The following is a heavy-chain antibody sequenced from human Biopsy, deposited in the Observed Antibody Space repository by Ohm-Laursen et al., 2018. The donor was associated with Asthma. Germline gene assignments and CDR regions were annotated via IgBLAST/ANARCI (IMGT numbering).Heavy chain of an antibody. CDR1: GDSFSNYA. CDR2: LIPVLGTP. D-gene: IGHD5-12*01. CDR3: ARGYSGSDRIVYYYSGLEV. V-gene: IGHV1-69*01. Sequence: VKVSCKASGDSFSNYAISWVRQAPGQGLEWMGGLIPVLGTPDHAQMVEGRVTITADESTSTAYMELSSLSSEDTAVYYCARGYSGSDRIVYYYSGLEVWGQGTTVTVSS. J-gene: IGHJ6*02.